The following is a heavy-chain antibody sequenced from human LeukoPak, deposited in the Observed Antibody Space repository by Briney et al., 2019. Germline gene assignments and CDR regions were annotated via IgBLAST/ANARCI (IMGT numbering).Heavy chain of an antibody. D-gene: IGHD3-22*01. CDR3: AKDRYYDGSGYYCDY. CDR2: ISWNSGSI. J-gene: IGHJ4*02. Sequence: GRSLRLSCAASGFTFDDYAMHWVRQAPGKGLEWVSGISWNSGSIGYADSVKGRFTISRDNAKNSLYLQMNSLRAEDTALYYCAKDRYYDGSGYYCDYWGQGTLVTVSS. CDR1: GFTFDDYA. V-gene: IGHV3-9*01.